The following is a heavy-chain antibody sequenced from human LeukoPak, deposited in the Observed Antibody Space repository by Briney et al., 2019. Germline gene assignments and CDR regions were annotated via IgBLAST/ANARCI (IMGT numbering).Heavy chain of an antibody. Sequence: GGSLRLSCAASGFTFSNAWMSWVRQAPGKGLEWVSAISDTGNTYHADSVMDRFTISRDSSKNTLFLQMNRLRPEDAAVYYCAKAPVTTCRGAFCYPFDYWGLGTLVTVSS. CDR1: GFTFSNAW. V-gene: IGHV3-23*01. J-gene: IGHJ4*02. D-gene: IGHD2-15*01. CDR2: ISDTGNT. CDR3: AKAPVTTCRGAFCYPFDY.